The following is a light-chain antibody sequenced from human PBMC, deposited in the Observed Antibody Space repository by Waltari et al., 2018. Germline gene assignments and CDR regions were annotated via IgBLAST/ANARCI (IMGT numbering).Light chain of an antibody. CDR2: INRDGSH. CDR3: QTWGAGIRV. Sequence: QLVLTQSPSASASLGASVKLTCTLSSGHSNYAIAWHQQQAEKGPRYLMKINRDGSHNKGDGIPARFSGSTSGAERYLTISSLQSEDEADYYCQTWGAGIRVFGTGTKVTVL. CDR1: SGHSNYA. V-gene: IGLV4-69*01. J-gene: IGLJ1*01.